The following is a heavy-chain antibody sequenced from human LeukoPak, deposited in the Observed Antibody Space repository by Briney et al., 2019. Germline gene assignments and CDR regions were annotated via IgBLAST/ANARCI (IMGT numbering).Heavy chain of an antibody. D-gene: IGHD3-22*01. CDR3: ATGAPYYYDSSGYWN. J-gene: IGHJ4*02. V-gene: IGHV1-8*01. CDR2: MNPNSGNT. CDR1: GYTFTSYD. Sequence: ASVKVSCKASGYTFTSYDINWVRQATEQGLEWMGWMNPNSGNTGYAQKFQGRVTMTRNTSISTAYMELSSLRSEDTAVYYCATGAPYYYDSSGYWNWGQGTLVTVSS.